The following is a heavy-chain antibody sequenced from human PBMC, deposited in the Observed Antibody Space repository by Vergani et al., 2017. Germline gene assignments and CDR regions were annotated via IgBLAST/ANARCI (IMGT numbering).Heavy chain of an antibody. J-gene: IGHJ4*02. CDR1: GYTFSNYY. Sequence: QVQVVQSGAEVKKSGASVKVSCKTSGYTFSNYYMHWVRQAPGQGLEWMGIINPSGGHTNYAQKFKGRVTMTRDTSTSTVYMERSSLRSEDTAVYYCARDQFYAPARIVVVPPSGDYWGEGTLVTVSS. CDR3: ARDQFYAPARIVVVPPSGDY. V-gene: IGHV1-46*01. D-gene: IGHD2-2*01. CDR2: INPSGGHT.